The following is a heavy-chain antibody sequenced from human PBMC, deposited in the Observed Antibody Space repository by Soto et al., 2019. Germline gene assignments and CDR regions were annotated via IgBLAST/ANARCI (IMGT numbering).Heavy chain of an antibody. CDR1: GFTFSTFG. V-gene: IGHV3-30*18. Sequence: PGGSLRLSCAASGFTFSTFGIHWVRQAPGKGLEWVATISYDGTNTHYADSVKGRFTISRDNSKNTLYLQINSLRAEDTAVYDCAKSPSSGFPYYFHYGMDVWGQGNTVTLSS. CDR2: ISYDGTNT. J-gene: IGHJ6*02. D-gene: IGHD3-3*01. CDR3: AKSPSSGFPYYFHYGMDV.